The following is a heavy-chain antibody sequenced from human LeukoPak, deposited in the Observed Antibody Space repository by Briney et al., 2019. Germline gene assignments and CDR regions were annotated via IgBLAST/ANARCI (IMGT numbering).Heavy chain of an antibody. J-gene: IGHJ4*02. V-gene: IGHV3-21*01. D-gene: IGHD3-3*01. CDR2: ISSSSSYI. Sequence: PGGSLRLACAASGFSFSTYSMNWVRQAPGKGLEWLSCISSSSSYIYYADSVKGRFTISRDNVKNSPYLQMNSLRAEDTAVYYCAGDLDFWSGSELGRWGQGTLVTVSS. CDR1: GFSFSTYS. CDR3: AGDLDFWSGSELGR.